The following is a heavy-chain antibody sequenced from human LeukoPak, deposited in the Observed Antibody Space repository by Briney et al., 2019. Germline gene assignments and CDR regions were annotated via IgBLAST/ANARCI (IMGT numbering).Heavy chain of an antibody. J-gene: IGHJ5*02. D-gene: IGHD2-2*02. V-gene: IGHV4-34*01. CDR1: GGSFSGYY. Sequence: SETLSLTCAVYGGSFSGYYWSWIRQPPGKRLEWIGEINHSGSTNYNPSLKSRVTISVGTSKNQFSLKLSSVTAADTAVYYCARGGRIVVVPAAIGGWFDPWGQGTLVTVSS. CDR3: ARGGRIVVVPAAIGGWFDP. CDR2: INHSGST.